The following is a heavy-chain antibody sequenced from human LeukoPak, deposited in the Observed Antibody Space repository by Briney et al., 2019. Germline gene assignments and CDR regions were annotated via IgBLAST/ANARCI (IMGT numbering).Heavy chain of an antibody. CDR3: ARDYGDYVPTWFDP. Sequence: ASVKVSCTASGYTSTSYGISWVRQAPGQGLEWMGWISAYNGNTNYAQKLQGRVTMTTDTSTSTAYMELRSLRSDDTAVYYCARDYGDYVPTWFDPWGQGTLVTVSS. CDR2: ISAYNGNT. CDR1: GYTSTSYG. J-gene: IGHJ5*02. V-gene: IGHV1-18*01. D-gene: IGHD4-17*01.